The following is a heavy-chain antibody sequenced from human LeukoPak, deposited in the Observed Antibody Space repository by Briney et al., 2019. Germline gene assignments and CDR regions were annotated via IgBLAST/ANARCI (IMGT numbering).Heavy chain of an antibody. Sequence: KAGGSLRLSCAASGFTFSDYYMSWIRQAPGKGLEWVSYISSSGSTIYYADSVKGRFTISRDNAKNSLYLQMNSLRAEDTAVYYCARFLNPRGQYYYYMDVWGKGTTVTVSS. CDR2: ISSSGSTI. CDR1: GFTFSDYY. J-gene: IGHJ6*03. V-gene: IGHV3-11*01. D-gene: IGHD5-12*01. CDR3: ARFLNPRGQYYYYMDV.